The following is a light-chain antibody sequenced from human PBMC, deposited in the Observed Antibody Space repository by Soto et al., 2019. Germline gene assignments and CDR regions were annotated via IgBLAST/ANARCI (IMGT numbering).Light chain of an antibody. V-gene: IGKV3-11*01. Sequence: EIVLTQSPATLSLSPGERATLSCRASQSVSRFLAWYQQKPGQAPRLLIYDASNRATDIPARFSGSGSGTDFTLTISSLEPEDSAVYYCQQYNSYPWTFGQGTKVDIK. CDR3: QQYNSYPWT. J-gene: IGKJ1*01. CDR2: DAS. CDR1: QSVSRF.